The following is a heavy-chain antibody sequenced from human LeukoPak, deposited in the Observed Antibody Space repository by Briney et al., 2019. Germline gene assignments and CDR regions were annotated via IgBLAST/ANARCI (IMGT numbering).Heavy chain of an antibody. J-gene: IGHJ4*02. D-gene: IGHD6-25*01. V-gene: IGHV3-23*01. Sequence: PGGSLRLSCAASGFTFSSYGTNWVRQAPGKGLEWVSGITGRGESTYYADSVKGRFTISRDNSKNTLYLQMNSLRAGDTAIYYCAKDRRLASFDYGGQGTLVTVSS. CDR3: AKDRRLASFDY. CDR2: ITGRGEST. CDR1: GFTFSSYG.